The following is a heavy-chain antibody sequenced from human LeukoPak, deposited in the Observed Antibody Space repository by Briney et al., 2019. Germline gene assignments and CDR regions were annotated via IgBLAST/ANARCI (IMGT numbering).Heavy chain of an antibody. V-gene: IGHV1-2*02. J-gene: IGHJ4*02. D-gene: IGHD6-6*01. CDR3: ARERTLAARPAFDY. CDR2: INPNSGGT. CDR1: GYTFTGYY. Sequence: ASVKVSCKASGYTFTGYYMHWVRQAPGQGLEWMGWINPNSGGTNYAQKFQGRVTMTRDTSISTAYMELSRLRSDDTAVYHCARERTLAARPAFDYWGQGTLVTVS.